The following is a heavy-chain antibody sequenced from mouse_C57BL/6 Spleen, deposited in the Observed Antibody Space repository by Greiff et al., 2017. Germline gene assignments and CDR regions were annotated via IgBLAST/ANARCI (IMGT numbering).Heavy chain of an antibody. CDR1: GFSLTSYG. J-gene: IGHJ3*01. V-gene: IGHV2-2*01. CDR2: IWSGGST. Sequence: VMLVESGPGLVQPSQSLSITCTVSGFSLTSYGVHWVRQSPGKGLEWLGVIWSGGSTDNNAAFISRLSISKDNSKSQVFFKMNSLQADDTAIYYCARPPSNWAWFAYWGQGTLVTVSA. D-gene: IGHD4-1*01. CDR3: ARPPSNWAWFAY.